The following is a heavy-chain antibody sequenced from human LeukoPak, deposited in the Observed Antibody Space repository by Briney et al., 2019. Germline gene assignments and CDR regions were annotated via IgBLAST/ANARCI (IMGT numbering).Heavy chain of an antibody. D-gene: IGHD6-19*01. CDR3: ARGSAAYYFDY. CDR2: INHSGST. J-gene: IGHJ4*02. CDR1: GGSFSGYY. V-gene: IGHV4-34*09. Sequence: PSETLSLTCAVYGGSFSGYYWSWIRQPPGRGLEWIGEINHSGSTYYNPSLKSRVTISVDTSKNQFSLKLSSVTAADTAVYYCARGSAAYYFDYWGQGTLVTVSS.